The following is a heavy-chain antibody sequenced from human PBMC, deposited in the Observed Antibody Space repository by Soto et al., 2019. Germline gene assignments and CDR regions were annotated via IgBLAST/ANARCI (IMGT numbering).Heavy chain of an antibody. V-gene: IGHV3-23*01. J-gene: IGHJ4*02. CDR2: LTDSGGSK. Sequence: GGSLRLSCAASGFTFSTHAMSWVRQAPGKGLEWVSGLTDSGGSKYYADSVRGRFTISRDNSKNTLFLQMNSLRAEDTAVYYCAKEEGPNWNYIFAYWGQGTLVTVSS. D-gene: IGHD1-7*01. CDR1: GFTFSTHA. CDR3: AKEEGPNWNYIFAY.